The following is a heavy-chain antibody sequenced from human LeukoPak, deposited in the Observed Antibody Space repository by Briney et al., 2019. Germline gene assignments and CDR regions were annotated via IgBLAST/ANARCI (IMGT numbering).Heavy chain of an antibody. CDR2: IYYSGST. V-gene: IGHV4-39*07. J-gene: IGHJ5*02. D-gene: IGHD2-15*01. Sequence: SETLSLTCTVSGGSISSSSYFWGWIRQPPGKGLEWIGSIYYSGSTYYNPSLKSRVTMSVDTSKNQFSLKLSSVTAADTAVYYCARSAPNIYCSGGSCYSVLDWFDPWGQGTLVTVSS. CDR3: ARSAPNIYCSGGSCYSVLDWFDP. CDR1: GGSISSSSYF.